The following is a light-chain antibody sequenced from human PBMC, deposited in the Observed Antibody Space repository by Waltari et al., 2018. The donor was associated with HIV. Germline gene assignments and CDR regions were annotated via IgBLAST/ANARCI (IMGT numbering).Light chain of an antibody. V-gene: IGKV4-1*01. CDR3: QQYHVTPPT. J-gene: IGKJ1*01. CDR2: WAS. Sequence: DIVMTQSPDSLVVSLGARATIKCKSSQSVLHTSNNKNFLAWYQQKSGQAPKLLIYWASTRESGVPARFSGSGSGTNFTLTINNLQSEDVAVYYFQQYHVTPPTFGQGT. CDR1: QSVLHTSNNKNF.